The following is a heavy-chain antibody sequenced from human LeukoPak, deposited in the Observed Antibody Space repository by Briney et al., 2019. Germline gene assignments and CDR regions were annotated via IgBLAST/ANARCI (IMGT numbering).Heavy chain of an antibody. Sequence: GGSLRLSCAASGFTFSSYGMHWVRQAPGKGLEWVAVISYDGSNKYYADSVKGRFTISRDNSKNTLYLQMNSLRAEGTAVYYCAKDNQRVAVATENWFDPWGQGTLVAVSS. D-gene: IGHD2-21*02. V-gene: IGHV3-30*18. CDR2: ISYDGSNK. J-gene: IGHJ5*02. CDR1: GFTFSSYG. CDR3: AKDNQRVAVATENWFDP.